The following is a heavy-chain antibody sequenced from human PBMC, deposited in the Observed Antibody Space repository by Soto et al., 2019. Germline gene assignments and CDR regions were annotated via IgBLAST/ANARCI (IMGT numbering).Heavy chain of an antibody. CDR3: ARGSGYDGFDL. CDR1: GFSVSDHY. V-gene: IGHV3-53*01. Sequence: EVQVVESGGGLTQPGGSLRLSCAASGFSVSDHYMTWVRQAPGKGLECVSVIYSGGGTSYADPVRGRFTISRDISKSTVFLQMNGLRAEDTALYYCARGSGYDGFDLWGQGTLVTVSS. J-gene: IGHJ4*02. CDR2: IYSGGGT. D-gene: IGHD5-12*01.